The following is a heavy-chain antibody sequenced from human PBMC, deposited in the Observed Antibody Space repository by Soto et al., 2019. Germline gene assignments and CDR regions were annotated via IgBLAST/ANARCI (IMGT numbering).Heavy chain of an antibody. V-gene: IGHV4-31*03. CDR2: IYYSGST. J-gene: IGHJ4*02. CDR3: ARTPGFDILTGYTPRFHY. Sequence: PSETLSLTCTVSGGSISSGGYYWSWIRQHPGKGLEWIGYIYYSGSTYYNPSLKSRVTISVDTSKNQFSLKLSSVTAADTAVYYCARTPGFDILTGYTPRFHYWGQGTLVTVSS. D-gene: IGHD3-9*01. CDR1: GGSISSGGYY.